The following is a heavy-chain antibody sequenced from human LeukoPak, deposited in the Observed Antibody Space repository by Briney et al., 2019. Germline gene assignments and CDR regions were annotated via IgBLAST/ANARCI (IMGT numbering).Heavy chain of an antibody. D-gene: IGHD6-13*01. CDR2: ISGSGGST. V-gene: IGHV3-23*01. J-gene: IGHJ5*02. CDR1: GFTFSSYA. CDR3: AKDLGMQQQLVFSLGWFDP. Sequence: HSGGSLRLSCAASGFTFSSYAMSWVRQAPGKGLEWVSAISGSGGSTYYADSVKGRFTISRDNSKNTLYLQMNSLRAEDTAVYYCAKDLGMQQQLVFSLGWFDPWGQGTLVTVSS.